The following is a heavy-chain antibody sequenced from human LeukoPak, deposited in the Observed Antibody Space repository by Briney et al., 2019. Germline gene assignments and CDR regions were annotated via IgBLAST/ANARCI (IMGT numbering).Heavy chain of an antibody. Sequence: PGGSLRLSCAASGFTFSTYCMNWVRHAPGKGLEWVSSISSSGTYIYYADSVKGRFTISRDNAKNSLSLQMNSLRAEDTAVYYCASQILGSPCSLENWFDPWGQGTLVTVSS. CDR2: ISSSGTYI. D-gene: IGHD2/OR15-2a*01. CDR3: ASQILGSPCSLENWFDP. CDR1: GFTFSTYC. V-gene: IGHV3-21*01. J-gene: IGHJ5*02.